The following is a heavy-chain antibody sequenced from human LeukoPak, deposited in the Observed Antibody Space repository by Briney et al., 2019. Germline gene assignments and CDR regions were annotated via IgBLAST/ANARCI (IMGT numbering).Heavy chain of an antibody. D-gene: IGHD1-26*01. CDR3: VRGSFFDY. V-gene: IGHV4-38-2*02. J-gene: IGHJ4*02. CDR1: GYSISSGYY. CDR2: IYHSGST. Sequence: SETLSLTCTVSGYSISSGYYWGWIRQPPGKGLEWIGSIYHSGSTYYNPSLKSRVTISVDTSKNQFSLKLSSVTAADTAVHYCVRGSFFDYWGQGTLVTVSS.